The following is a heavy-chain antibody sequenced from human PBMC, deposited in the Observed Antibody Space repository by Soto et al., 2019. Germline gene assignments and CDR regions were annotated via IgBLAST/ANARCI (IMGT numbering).Heavy chain of an antibody. CDR1: GESFSGSY. D-gene: IGHD6-6*01. V-gene: IGHV4-34*01. Sequence: QVQLQQWGAGLLKPSETLSLTCAVYGESFSGSYWSWIRQPPGKGLEWIGEINHSGGTNYNPSLKSRVTISVVTSKSQLSLNLNSVTAADTAVYYCARTIAARASRNLDYWGQGTLVTVSS. CDR3: ARTIAARASRNLDY. J-gene: IGHJ4*02. CDR2: INHSGGT.